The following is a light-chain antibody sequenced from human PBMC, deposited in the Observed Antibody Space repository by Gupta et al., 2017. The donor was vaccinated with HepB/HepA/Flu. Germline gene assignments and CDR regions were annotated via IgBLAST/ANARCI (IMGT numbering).Light chain of an antibody. CDR2: EVS. CDR3: SSYAGSNNLV. Sequence: QSPLTHPPSPSGSPGQSVTISCTGTSSDVGGYNYVSWYQQHPGKAPKLMIYEVSKRPSGVPDRSSGSKSGNTASLTVSGLQAEDEADYYCSSYAGSNNLVFGGGTKLTVL. CDR1: SSDVGGYNY. J-gene: IGLJ2*01. V-gene: IGLV2-8*01.